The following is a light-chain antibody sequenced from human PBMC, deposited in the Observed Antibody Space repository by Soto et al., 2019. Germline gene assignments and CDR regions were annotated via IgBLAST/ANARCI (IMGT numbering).Light chain of an antibody. CDR3: QQYYTSPLT. J-gene: IGKJ4*01. V-gene: IGKV3-20*01. Sequence: EIVLTQSPGTLSLSPGERVTLSFRASQSVTSSNLAWYQQKPGQAPSLLISGASTRATGIPDRVIGSGSGTYFTLPISKLETEVFAVYYCQQYYTSPLTFGGGTKVEI. CDR2: GAS. CDR1: QSVTSSN.